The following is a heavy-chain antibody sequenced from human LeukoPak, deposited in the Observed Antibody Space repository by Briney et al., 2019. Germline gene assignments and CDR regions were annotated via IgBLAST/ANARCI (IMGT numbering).Heavy chain of an antibody. J-gene: IGHJ4*02. V-gene: IGHV3-30*03. CDR2: VARDGGAK. CDR3: AREATWGQWYFDH. Sequence: GTSLRLSSVASGFSFSNHGMHWVRQAPGKGLEWVSVVARDGGAKFYADSVKGRFTLSRDNSKNMFFLQMNFLTVEDTAIYYCAREATWGQWYFDHWGQGTPVIVSS. CDR1: GFSFSNHG. D-gene: IGHD6-19*01.